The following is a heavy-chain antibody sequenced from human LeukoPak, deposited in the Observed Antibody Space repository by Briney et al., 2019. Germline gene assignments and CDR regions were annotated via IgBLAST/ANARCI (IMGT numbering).Heavy chain of an antibody. CDR3: ARVRSGSYSLFDY. J-gene: IGHJ4*02. CDR2: ISYDGSNK. D-gene: IGHD1-26*01. V-gene: IGHV3-30-3*01. Sequence: PGGSLRLSCAASGFTFSSYAMHWVRQAPGKGLEWVAVISYDGSNKYYADSVKGRFTISRDNSKDTLYLQMNSLRAEDTAVYCCARVRSGSYSLFDYWGQGTLVTVSS. CDR1: GFTFSSYA.